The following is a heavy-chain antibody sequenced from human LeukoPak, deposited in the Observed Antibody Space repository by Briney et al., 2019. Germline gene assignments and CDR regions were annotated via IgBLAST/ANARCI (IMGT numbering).Heavy chain of an antibody. J-gene: IGHJ2*01. CDR3: AKGQSRHIVVVTATYWYFDL. D-gene: IGHD2-21*02. Sequence: GGSLRLSCAASGFTFSSYAMSWARRAPGKGLEWVSAISGSGGSTYYADSVKGRFTISRDNSKNTLYLQMNSLRAEDTAVYYCAKGQSRHIVVVTATYWYFDLWGRGTLVTVSS. CDR2: ISGSGGST. CDR1: GFTFSSYA. V-gene: IGHV3-23*01.